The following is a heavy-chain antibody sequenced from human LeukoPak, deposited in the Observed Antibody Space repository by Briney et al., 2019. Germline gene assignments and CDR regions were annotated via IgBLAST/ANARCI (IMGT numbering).Heavy chain of an antibody. J-gene: IGHJ4*02. CDR1: GYSFTSYW. CDR3: ARSSSGYYSY. D-gene: IGHD3-22*01. Sequence: GESLKISCKGSGYSFTSYWIVWVRQMPGKGLEYMGIIYPGDSDTTYSPSSQGQVTISADKSISTAYLQWSSLKASDTAMYYCARSSSGYYSYWGQGTLVTVSS. CDR2: IYPGDSDT. V-gene: IGHV5-51*01.